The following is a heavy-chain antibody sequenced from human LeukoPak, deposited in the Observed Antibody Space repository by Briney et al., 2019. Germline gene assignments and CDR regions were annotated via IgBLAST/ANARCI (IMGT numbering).Heavy chain of an antibody. CDR2: IGRGTSGT. D-gene: IGHD5-18*01. Sequence: GGSLRLSCAASGFTFSAYSMNWVRQAPGKGPEWRSYIGRGTSGTHYADSVQGRFTISRDDDKNSLYLQMYSLRVEDTAIYYCAREHSYIYGSQYFDLWGRGALVTVSS. J-gene: IGHJ2*01. V-gene: IGHV3-48*01. CDR3: AREHSYIYGSQYFDL. CDR1: GFTFSAYS.